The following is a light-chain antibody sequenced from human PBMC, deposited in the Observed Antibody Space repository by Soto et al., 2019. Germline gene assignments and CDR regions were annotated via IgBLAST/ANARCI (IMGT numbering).Light chain of an antibody. CDR2: AAS. Sequence: DIQLTQYPSFLSASVGDSVTITCRASQGISSYLAWYQQKPGKAPKLLIYAASTLQSGVPSRFSGSGSGTEFTLTISSLQPEDFATYYCQQLNSYPLTFGGGTKVDIK. J-gene: IGKJ4*01. CDR3: QQLNSYPLT. CDR1: QGISSY. V-gene: IGKV1-9*01.